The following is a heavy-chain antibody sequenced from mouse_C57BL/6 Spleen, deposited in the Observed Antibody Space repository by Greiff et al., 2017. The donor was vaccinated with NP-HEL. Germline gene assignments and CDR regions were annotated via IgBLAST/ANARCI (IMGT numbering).Heavy chain of an antibody. CDR3: ARDYDGGGYFDY. Sequence: VQLKESGPVLVKPGASVKMSCKASGYTFTDYYMNWVKQSHGKSLEWIGVINPYNGGTSYNQKFKGKATLTVYKSSSTAYMELNSLTSEDSAVYYCARDYDGGGYFDYWGQGTTLTVSS. CDR1: GYTFTDYY. D-gene: IGHD2-4*01. J-gene: IGHJ2*01. V-gene: IGHV1-19*01. CDR2: INPYNGGT.